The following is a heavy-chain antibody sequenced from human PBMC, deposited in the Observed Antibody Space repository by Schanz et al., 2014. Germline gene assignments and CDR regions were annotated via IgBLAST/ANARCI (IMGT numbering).Heavy chain of an antibody. J-gene: IGHJ4*02. CDR1: GFTFSSYG. D-gene: IGHD6-13*01. V-gene: IGHV3-23*04. CDR2: IGVDGTTT. Sequence: EVQLAESGGGLVQPGGSLRLSCAASGFTFSSYGMNWLRQAPGKGLEWVSVIGVDGTTTYYADSVKGRFTISRDNSKNTLYLQMSSLRAEDTAVYYCAKSQGSSFDSWGQGTLVTVSS. CDR3: AKSQGSSFDS.